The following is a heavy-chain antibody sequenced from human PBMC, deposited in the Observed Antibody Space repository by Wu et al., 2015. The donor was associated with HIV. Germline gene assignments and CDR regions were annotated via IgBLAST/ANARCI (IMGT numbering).Heavy chain of an antibody. V-gene: IGHV1-69*12. CDR2: IIPIFGTA. CDR3: AATGIAVAGTYYYYYYMDV. CDR1: GGTFSSYA. Sequence: QVQLVQSGAEVKKPGSSVKVSCKASGGTFSSYAISWVRQAPGQGLEWMGGIIPIFGTANYAQKLQGRVTITADESTSTAYMELSSLRSEDTAVYYCAATGIAVAGTYYYYYYMDVWGKGTTVTVSS. J-gene: IGHJ6*03. D-gene: IGHD6-19*01.